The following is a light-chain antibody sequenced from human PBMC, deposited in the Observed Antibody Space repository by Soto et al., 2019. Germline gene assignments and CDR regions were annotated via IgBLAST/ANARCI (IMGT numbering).Light chain of an antibody. V-gene: IGLV1-40*01. J-gene: IGLJ1*01. Sequence: QSVLTQPPSVSGAPGQGVTISCTGSSSSIGAGYDVHWYQQVPGTAPKPLIYGNNNRPSGVPDRFSGSKSGTSASLAITGLQAEDEADYYCQSYGNFLCYFYGFGTGTRVTVL. CDR2: GNN. CDR1: SSSIGAGYD. CDR3: QSYGNFLCYFYG.